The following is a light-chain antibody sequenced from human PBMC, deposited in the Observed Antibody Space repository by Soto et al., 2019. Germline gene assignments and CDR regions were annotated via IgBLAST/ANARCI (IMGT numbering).Light chain of an antibody. J-gene: IGKJ4*01. CDR1: QSISSD. CDR2: DAS. Sequence: EIVLTQSPATLSVSPGERATLSCRASQSISSDLAWYQQRPGQAPRLLIYDASTRATGIPARFSGSRSGTAFTLTISGLQSEDFAVYYCQQYSSWPPLTFGGGTKVEIK. CDR3: QQYSSWPPLT. V-gene: IGKV3-15*01.